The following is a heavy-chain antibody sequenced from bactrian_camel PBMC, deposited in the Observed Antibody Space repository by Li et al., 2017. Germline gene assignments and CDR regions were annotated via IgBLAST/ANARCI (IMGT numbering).Heavy chain of an antibody. J-gene: IGHJ4*01. D-gene: IGHD6*01. CDR3: AVCVGDGSWYEGASY. Sequence: QLVESGGGSVQAGGPLRLSCAASGNTGIISYMAWFRQAPEKEREPVAAIATGGTGWSYYADSVKGRFTISQDNAKNTLYLQMNSLKPEDTAMYYCAVCVGDGSWYEGASYWGQGTQVTVS. V-gene: IGHV3S54*01. CDR1: GNTGIISY. CDR2: IATGGTGWS.